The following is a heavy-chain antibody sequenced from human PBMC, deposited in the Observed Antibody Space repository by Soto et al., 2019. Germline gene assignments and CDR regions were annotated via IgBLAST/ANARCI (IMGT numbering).Heavy chain of an antibody. CDR1: RVTFNDDT. V-gene: IGHV3-23*01. CDR3: VLFYGATNGRQLYAYPSQGSFD. D-gene: IGHD3-16*01. CDR2: ISGSGGST. Sequence: GGTLRLSCAIPRVTFNDDTITWGLQGPEKELEWGSSISGSGGSTYYSDSVKGRFTISRDKSKNTLSLQMNSQRADDTSVYYCVLFYGATNGRQLYAYPSQGSFD. J-gene: IGHJ2*01.